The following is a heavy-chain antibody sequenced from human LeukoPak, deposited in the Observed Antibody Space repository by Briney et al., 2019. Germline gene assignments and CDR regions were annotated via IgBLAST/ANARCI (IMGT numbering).Heavy chain of an antibody. J-gene: IGHJ4*02. CDR2: IYYSGST. CDR1: GGSISSYY. Sequence: SETLSLTCTVSGGSISSYYWSWIRQPPGKGLEWIGYIYYSGSTNYNPSLKSRVTISVDTSKNQFSLKLSSVTAADTAVYYCARGDSSSSGYFDYWGQGTLVTVSS. D-gene: IGHD6-6*01. V-gene: IGHV4-59*01. CDR3: ARGDSSSSGYFDY.